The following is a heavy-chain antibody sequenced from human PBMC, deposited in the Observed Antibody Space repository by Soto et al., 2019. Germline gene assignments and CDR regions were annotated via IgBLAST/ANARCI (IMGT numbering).Heavy chain of an antibody. CDR2: INPGGSIT. J-gene: IGHJ4*02. Sequence: EEQLVESGGGLVQPGGSLRLSCAASGFTFSSYWMHWVRQAPGKGLVWVSRINPGGSITAYADSVKGRFTISRDNAKNTLYLQMNSLSGDDTAVYYCARVPTGKYGVWNYWGQGTLVTVSS. CDR1: GFTFSSYW. D-gene: IGHD2-8*01. V-gene: IGHV3-74*01. CDR3: ARVPTGKYGVWNY.